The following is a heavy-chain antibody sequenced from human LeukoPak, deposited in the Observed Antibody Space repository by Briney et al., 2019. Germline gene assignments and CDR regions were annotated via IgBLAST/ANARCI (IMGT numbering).Heavy chain of an antibody. CDR2: IWYDGSDK. Sequence: GRSLRLSCAASGFTFSSYGMHWVRQAPGKGLEWVAVIWYDGSDKYYADSVKGRFTISRDNAKNTLYLQMNSLRAEDTAVYYCARVVDTHFDYWGQGTLVTVSS. D-gene: IGHD5-18*01. V-gene: IGHV3-33*01. J-gene: IGHJ4*02. CDR3: ARVVDTHFDY. CDR1: GFTFSSYG.